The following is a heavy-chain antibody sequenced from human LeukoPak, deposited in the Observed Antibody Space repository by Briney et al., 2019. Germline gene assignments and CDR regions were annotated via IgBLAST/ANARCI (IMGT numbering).Heavy chain of an antibody. J-gene: IGHJ5*02. CDR3: ARAGDYGDAPHWFDP. D-gene: IGHD4-17*01. Sequence: PSETLSLTCTVSGGSISSYYWSWIRQPPGKGLEWIGYIYYSGSTNYNPSLKSRVTISVDTSKNQFSLKLSSVTAADTAVYYCARAGDYGDAPHWFDPWGQGTLVTVSS. CDR1: GGSISSYY. V-gene: IGHV4-59*01. CDR2: IYYSGST.